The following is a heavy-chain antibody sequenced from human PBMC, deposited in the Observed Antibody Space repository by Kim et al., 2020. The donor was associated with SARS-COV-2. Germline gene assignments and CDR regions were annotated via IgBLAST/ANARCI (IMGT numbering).Heavy chain of an antibody. J-gene: IGHJ4*02. CDR3: AKDLWEGDGGNQVDY. CDR1: GFTFSSYG. CDR2: ISYDGSNK. D-gene: IGHD1-26*01. Sequence: GGSLRLSCAASGFTFSSYGMHWVRQAPGKGLEWVAVISYDGSNKYYADSVKGRFTISRDNSKNTLFLHMNSLRPDDTALYYCAKDLWEGDGGNQVDYWGQGALVTVSS. V-gene: IGHV3-30*18.